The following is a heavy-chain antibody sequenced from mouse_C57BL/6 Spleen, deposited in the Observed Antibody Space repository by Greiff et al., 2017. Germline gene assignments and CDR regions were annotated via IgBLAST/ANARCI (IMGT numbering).Heavy chain of an antibody. V-gene: IGHV1-82*01. CDR3: ASIYYGNFQLGY. D-gene: IGHD2-1*01. CDR1: GYAFSSSW. CDR2: IYPGDGDT. J-gene: IGHJ2*01. Sequence: VQLQQSGPEMVKPGASVKISCKASGYAFSSSWMNWVKQRPGKGLEWIGRIYPGDGDTNYNGKFKGKATLTADKASSTAHMHLSSLTSEDSAVYVCASIYYGNFQLGYWGQGTTLTVSS.